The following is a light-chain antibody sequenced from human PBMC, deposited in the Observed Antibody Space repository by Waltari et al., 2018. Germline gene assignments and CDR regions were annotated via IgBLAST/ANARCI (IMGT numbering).Light chain of an antibody. CDR3: QQYNLFPWT. J-gene: IGKJ1*01. V-gene: IGKV1-5*03. CDR1: QRASKW. Sequence: IHIPQSPSPLSASIGDRVPITCRASQRASKWLAWYQQKPGKAPKLLIDKTSTLNAEVPSRFSGSGSGTEFTLIISSLQPEDFATYYCQQYNLFPWTFGQGTKVEVK. CDR2: KTS.